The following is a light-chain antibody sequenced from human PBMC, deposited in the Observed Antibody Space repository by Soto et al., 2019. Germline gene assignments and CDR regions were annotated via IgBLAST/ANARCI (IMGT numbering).Light chain of an antibody. CDR3: SSYASSSTPYV. Sequence: GLEQRRAGSGSPGQSVTIPCTGNSSDVGGYNYVSWYQQHPGKAPKLMIYDVSYRPSGVSNRFSGSKSGNTASLTVSGLQAEDEADYYCSSYASSSTPYVFGTGTKVTVL. J-gene: IGLJ1*01. V-gene: IGLV2-14*03. CDR2: DVS. CDR1: SSDVGGYNY.